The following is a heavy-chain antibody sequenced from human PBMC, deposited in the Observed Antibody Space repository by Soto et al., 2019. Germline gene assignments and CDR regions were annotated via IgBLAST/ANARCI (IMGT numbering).Heavy chain of an antibody. Sequence: SETLSLTCTVSGVSISSYCWSWIRQPPGKGLEWIGYIYYSGSTNYNPSLKSRVTISVDTSKNQFSLKLSSVTAADTAVYYCARHRPLDYDILTGYYSSFDYWGQGTLVTVSS. CDR1: GVSISSYC. V-gene: IGHV4-59*08. D-gene: IGHD3-9*01. J-gene: IGHJ4*02. CDR3: ARHRPLDYDILTGYYSSFDY. CDR2: IYYSGST.